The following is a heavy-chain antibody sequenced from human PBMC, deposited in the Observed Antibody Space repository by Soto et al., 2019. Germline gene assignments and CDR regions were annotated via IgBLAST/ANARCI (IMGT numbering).Heavy chain of an antibody. CDR1: GGTFSSYT. J-gene: IGHJ2*01. D-gene: IGHD6-19*01. CDR2: IIPILGIA. CDR3: ARVGSRVRYSSGPTGLNWYFDL. V-gene: IGHV1-69*02. Sequence: QVQLVQSGAEVKKPGSSVKVSCKASGGTFSSYTISWVRQAPGQGLEWMGRIIPILGIANYAQKFQGRVTITADKSTSTAYMELSSLRSEDTAVYYCARVGSRVRYSSGPTGLNWYFDLWGRGTLVTVSS.